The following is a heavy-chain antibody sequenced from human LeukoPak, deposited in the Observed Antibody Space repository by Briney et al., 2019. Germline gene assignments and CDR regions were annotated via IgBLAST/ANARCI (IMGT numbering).Heavy chain of an antibody. CDR1: GFTFSSYS. CDR2: IKQDGSEK. V-gene: IGHV3-7*01. J-gene: IGHJ5*02. CDR3: ARVGSTWDWFDP. Sequence: GGSLRLSCAASGFTFSSYSMNWVRQAPGKGLQWVANIKQDGSEKHYVDSVKGRFTISRDNAKNSLYLQMNSLRAEDTAVYYCARVGSTWDWFDPWGQGTLVTVSS. D-gene: IGHD1-26*01.